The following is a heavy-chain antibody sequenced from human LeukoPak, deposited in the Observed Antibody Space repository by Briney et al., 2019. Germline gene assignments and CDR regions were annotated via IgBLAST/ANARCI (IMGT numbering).Heavy chain of an antibody. J-gene: IGHJ4*02. CDR1: GFTFSTSW. V-gene: IGHV3-23*01. Sequence: GGSLRLSCATSGFTFSTSWMHWVRQAPGKGLEWVSAISNSGGSTHYADSVKGRFTISRDNSKNTLYLQMNSLRAEDTAVYYCAKFRDFDYWGQGTLVTVSS. CDR3: AKFRDFDY. D-gene: IGHD5-24*01. CDR2: ISNSGGST.